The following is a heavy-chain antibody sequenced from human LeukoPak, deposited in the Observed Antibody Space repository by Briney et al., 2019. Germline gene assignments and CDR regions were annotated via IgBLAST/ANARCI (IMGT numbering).Heavy chain of an antibody. CDR1: GYTFTSYV. CDR2: ISAYNGNT. CDR3: VRDSHGMVRGVMVY. V-gene: IGHV1-18*01. Sequence: ASVKVSCKASGYTFTSYVISWVRQAPGQGLEWMGWISAYNGNTNYAQKLQGRVTMTTDTSTRPAYMELGSLRSDDTAVGYCVRDSHGMVRGVMVYWGQGTLVTVSS. D-gene: IGHD3-10*01. J-gene: IGHJ4*02.